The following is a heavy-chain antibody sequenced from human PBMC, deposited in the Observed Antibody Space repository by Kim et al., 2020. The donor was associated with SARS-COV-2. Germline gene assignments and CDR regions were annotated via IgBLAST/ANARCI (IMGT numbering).Heavy chain of an antibody. V-gene: IGHV4-34*01. CDR2: INHSGST. CDR3: ARFLRGVSYFDY. Sequence: SETLSLTCAVYGGSFSGYYWSWIRQPPGKGLEWIGEINHSGSTNYNPSLKSRVTISVDTSKNQFSLKLSSVTAADTAVYYCARFLRGVSYFDYWGQGTLVTVSS. J-gene: IGHJ4*02. CDR1: GGSFSGYY. D-gene: IGHD3-10*01.